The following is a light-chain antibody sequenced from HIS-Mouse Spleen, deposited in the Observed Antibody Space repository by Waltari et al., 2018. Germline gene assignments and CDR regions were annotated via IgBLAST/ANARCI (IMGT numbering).Light chain of an antibody. V-gene: IGLV2-23*01. Sequence: QSALTQPASVSGSPGQSSTISSTETSSDVGSYNLVSWYQRHPGKAPKLMIYEGSKRPSGVSNRFSGSKSGNTASLTISGLQAEDEADYYCCSYAGSSTFWVFGGGTKLTVL. CDR3: CSYAGSSTFWV. J-gene: IGLJ3*02. CDR2: EGS. CDR1: SSDVGSYNL.